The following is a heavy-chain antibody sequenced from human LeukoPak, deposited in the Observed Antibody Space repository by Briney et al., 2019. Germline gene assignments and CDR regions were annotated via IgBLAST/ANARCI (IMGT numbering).Heavy chain of an antibody. J-gene: IGHJ6*04. V-gene: IGHV3-11*06. Sequence: GGSLRLSCAASGFTFSDYYMSWIRQAPGKGLEWVSYISSSSSYTSYADSVKGRFTISRDNAKNSLYLQMNSLRAEDTAVYYCVRGYYYYGMDVWGKGTTVTVSS. CDR1: GFTFSDYY. CDR3: VRGYYYYGMDV. CDR2: ISSSSSYT.